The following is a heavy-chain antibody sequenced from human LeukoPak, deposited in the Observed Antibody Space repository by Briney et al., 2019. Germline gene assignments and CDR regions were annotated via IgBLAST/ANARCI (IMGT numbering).Heavy chain of an antibody. CDR2: IYYSGST. CDR1: GGSFSGYY. J-gene: IGHJ4*02. D-gene: IGHD3-22*01. CDR3: ARHDYDSSGYYRSPTFDY. V-gene: IGHV4-59*08. Sequence: SETLSLTCAVYGGSFSGYYWSWIRQPPGKGLEWIGYIYYSGSTNYNPSLKSRVTISVDTSKNQFSLKLSSVTAADTAVYYCARHDYDSSGYYRSPTFDYWGQGTLVTVSS.